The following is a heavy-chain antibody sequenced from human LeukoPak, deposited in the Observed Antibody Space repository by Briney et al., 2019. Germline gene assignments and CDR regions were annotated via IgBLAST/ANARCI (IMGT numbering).Heavy chain of an antibody. Sequence: GGSLRLSCATSGFNFDRYTIHWVRQAPGKGLEWVSLAGWAGGTTFYSDSVRGRFTISRDSGRKSVYLQMNGLTTDDTAFYFCTKELDTMFFDYWGQGALVTVSS. CDR2: AGWAGGTT. CDR1: GFNFDRYT. CDR3: TKELDTMFFDY. D-gene: IGHD3-10*02. V-gene: IGHV3-43*01. J-gene: IGHJ4*02.